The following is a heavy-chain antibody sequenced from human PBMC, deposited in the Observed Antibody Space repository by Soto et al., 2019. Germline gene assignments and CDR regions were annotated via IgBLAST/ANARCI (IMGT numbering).Heavy chain of an antibody. CDR1: GGSISSSSYY. D-gene: IGHD2-8*01. CDR3: ARGVSWFDP. V-gene: IGHV4-39*01. Sequence: QLQLQESGPGLVKPSETLSLTCTVSGGSISSSSYYWGWIRQPPGKGLEWIGSIYYSGSNYYNPSLKSRVTISVDTSKNQFSMKLSSVTAADTAVYYCARGVSWFDPWGQGTLVTVSS. J-gene: IGHJ5*02. CDR2: IYYSGSN.